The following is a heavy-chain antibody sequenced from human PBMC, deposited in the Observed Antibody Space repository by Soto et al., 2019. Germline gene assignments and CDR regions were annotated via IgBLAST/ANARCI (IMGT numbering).Heavy chain of an antibody. J-gene: IGHJ4*02. CDR1: GGSISSYY. V-gene: IGHV4-59*01. D-gene: IGHD6-19*01. CDR3: ARLSGWYYYFDY. Sequence: SETLSLTCTVSGGSISSYYGSWIRQPPGKGLEWIGYIYYSGSTNYNPSLKSRVTISVDTSKNQFSLKLSSVTAADTAVYYCARLSGWYYYFDYWGQGTLVTVSS. CDR2: IYYSGST.